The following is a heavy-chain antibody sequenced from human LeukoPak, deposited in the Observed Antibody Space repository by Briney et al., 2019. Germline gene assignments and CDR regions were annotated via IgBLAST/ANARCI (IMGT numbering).Heavy chain of an antibody. CDR2: IYSSGTT. J-gene: IGHJ4*02. Sequence: SETLSLTCTVSGDSMGSFYWSWIRQSAGRGLEWIGHIYSSGTTKNNPSYKSRVTMSVDTSKNQFSLKLSSVTAADTAIYYCAREGGYSYGFDSWGQGTLVTV. CDR1: GDSMGSFY. V-gene: IGHV4-4*07. D-gene: IGHD5-18*01. CDR3: AREGGYSYGFDS.